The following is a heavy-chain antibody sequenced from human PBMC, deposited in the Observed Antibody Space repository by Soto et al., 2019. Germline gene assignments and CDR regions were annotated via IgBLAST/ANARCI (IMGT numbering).Heavy chain of an antibody. CDR1: GFIFSGSG. CDR2: VSNDGIRK. D-gene: IGHD3-22*01. J-gene: IGHJ5*01. Sequence: QGQLVESGGGVVQPGRSLRLTCAASGFIFSGSGMHWVRQAPGKGLEWVALVSNDGIRKYYGDSVKGRFTISRDNAENTLYLQMNSLRAEETAVYYCARWVGGSMYDNSGKYDSWGQGTLVTVSS. V-gene: IGHV3-30*03. CDR3: ARWVGGSMYDNSGKYDS.